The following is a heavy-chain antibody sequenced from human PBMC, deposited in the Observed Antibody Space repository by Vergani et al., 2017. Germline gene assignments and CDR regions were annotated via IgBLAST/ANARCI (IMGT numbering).Heavy chain of an antibody. D-gene: IGHD4-17*01. CDR1: GGTFSSYA. Sequence: QVQLVQSGAEVKKPGSSVKVSCKASGGTFSSYAISWVRQAPGQGLEWMGGIIPIFGTANYAQKFQGRVTITADESTSTAYMELSSLRSEDTAVYYCARGPRMNGDYEYYYYYGMDVGGQGTTVTVSS. J-gene: IGHJ6*02. CDR3: ARGPRMNGDYEYYYYYGMDV. CDR2: IIPIFGTA. V-gene: IGHV1-69*01.